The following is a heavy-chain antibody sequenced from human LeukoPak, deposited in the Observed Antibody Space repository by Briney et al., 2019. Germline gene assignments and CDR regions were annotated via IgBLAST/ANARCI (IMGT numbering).Heavy chain of an antibody. D-gene: IGHD4-17*01. J-gene: IGHJ4*02. CDR3: ARKPSYGDYVFDY. V-gene: IGHV4-59*01. CDR1: GGSISSYY. Sequence: SETLSLTCTVSGGSISSYYWSWIRQPPGKGLEWIGYIYYSGSTNYNPSLKSRVTISVDTSKNQFSLKLSPVTAADTAVYYCARKPSYGDYVFDYWGQGTLVTVSS. CDR2: IYYSGST.